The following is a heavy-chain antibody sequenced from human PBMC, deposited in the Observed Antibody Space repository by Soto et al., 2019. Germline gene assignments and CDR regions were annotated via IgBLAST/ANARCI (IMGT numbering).Heavy chain of an antibody. Sequence: SETLSLTCAVYGGSFSGHSWTWIRQSPGKGLEWIGDINHSGRVNYSPSLKSRVTISLDTSKNQFSLTLSAVTAADTAMYYCSTRAYDTNGYYRFDPWGQGTLVTVSS. CDR2: INHSGRV. D-gene: IGHD3-22*01. V-gene: IGHV4-34*01. CDR1: GGSFSGHS. CDR3: STRAYDTNGYYRFDP. J-gene: IGHJ5*01.